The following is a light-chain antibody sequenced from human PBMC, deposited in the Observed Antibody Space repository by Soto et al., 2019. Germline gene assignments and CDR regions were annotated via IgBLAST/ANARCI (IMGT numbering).Light chain of an antibody. V-gene: IGKV2-28*01. Sequence: DIVMTQSPLSLPVTPGESASISCRSSQSLLHSNGHNYLDWYLQKPGQSPQLLIYLGSNRASGVPDRFSGSGSCTDFTLKISRVEAEDVGVYYCMQALQTPFTFGPGTKVDIK. CDR2: LGS. J-gene: IGKJ3*01. CDR1: QSLLHSNGHNY. CDR3: MQALQTPFT.